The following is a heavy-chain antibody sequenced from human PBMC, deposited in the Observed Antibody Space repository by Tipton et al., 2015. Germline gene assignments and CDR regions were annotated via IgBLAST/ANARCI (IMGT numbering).Heavy chain of an antibody. J-gene: IGHJ3*02. V-gene: IGHV4-59*01. CDR3: ARHTVTTEFDVFDI. CDR2: IYYTGST. CDR1: GDSINRYY. Sequence: TLSLTCSVSGDSINRYYWSWIRQPPGKGLECIGYIYYTGSTHYNPSLKSRVTISVDTSKNQFSLRLSSVTAADTAVYYCARHTVTTEFDVFDIWGQGTRVTVSS. D-gene: IGHD4-17*01.